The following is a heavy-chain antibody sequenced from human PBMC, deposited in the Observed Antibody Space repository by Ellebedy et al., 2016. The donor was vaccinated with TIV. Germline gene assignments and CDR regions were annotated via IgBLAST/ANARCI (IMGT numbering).Heavy chain of an antibody. J-gene: IGHJ5*02. D-gene: IGHD3-22*01. V-gene: IGHV6-1*01. Sequence: LRLSCAISGDSVSSNSAAWNWIRQSPARGLEWLGRTYYRSKWYNDYAVSVTTRITITPDTSKNQFSQQLNSMTPDDTAMYFCAGGPLYVNSSYYFSSWGQGTLVTVSS. CDR1: GDSVSSNSAA. CDR3: AGGPLYVNSSYYFSS. CDR2: TYYRSKWYN.